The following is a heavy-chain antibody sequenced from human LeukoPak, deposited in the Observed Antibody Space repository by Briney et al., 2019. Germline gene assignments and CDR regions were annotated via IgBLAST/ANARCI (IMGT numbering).Heavy chain of an antibody. D-gene: IGHD3-9*01. V-gene: IGHV3-21*01. Sequence: GGSLRLSCAASGFTFSSYSMNWVRQAPGKGLEWVSSISSSSSYIYYAGSVKGRFTISRDNAKNSLYLQMNSLRAEDTAVYYCARDETGYYFALSYWGQGTLVTVSS. CDR1: GFTFSSYS. J-gene: IGHJ4*02. CDR2: ISSSSSYI. CDR3: ARDETGYYFALSY.